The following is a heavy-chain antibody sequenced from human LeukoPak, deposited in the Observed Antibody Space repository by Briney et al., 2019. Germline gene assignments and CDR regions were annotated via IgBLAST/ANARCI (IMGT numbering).Heavy chain of an antibody. CDR1: GFTFSSYG. CDR2: VAYDGSNE. Sequence: PGRSLRLSCQVSGFTFSSYGMNWVRQAPGKGLDWVASVAYDGSNENYAESVKGRFTISRDNSKNMLHLQMNSLRAEDTAVYFCARPSGSVTIFGVVDYFDYWGPGTLVTVSS. V-gene: IGHV3-30*04. D-gene: IGHD3-3*01. CDR3: ARPSGSVTIFGVVDYFDY. J-gene: IGHJ4*02.